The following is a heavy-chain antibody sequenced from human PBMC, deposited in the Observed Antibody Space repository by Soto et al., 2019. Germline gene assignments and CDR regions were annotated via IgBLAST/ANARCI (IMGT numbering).Heavy chain of an antibody. V-gene: IGHV4-59*11. CDR2: FFHTGTA. D-gene: IGHD4-17*01. Sequence: SDTLSLTCSVSGDAITRHYWSWIRQSPGKGMEWVGYFFHTGTALYNPSLRSRVSMSVDTSKNQFSLRLTSVIPADTAVYFCARNYGGNSQFFDLWGRGTLVTVSS. CDR1: GDAITRHY. CDR3: ARNYGGNSQFFDL. J-gene: IGHJ2*01.